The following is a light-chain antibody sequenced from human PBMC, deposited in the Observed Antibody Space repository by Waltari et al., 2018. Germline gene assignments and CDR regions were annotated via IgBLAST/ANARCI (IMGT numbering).Light chain of an antibody. J-gene: IGLJ2*01. CDR3: ATWDNSLSEVV. CDR2: DNN. CDR1: ISNIGNSY. V-gene: IGLV1-51*01. Sequence: QSVLTQPPSVSAAPGPKVTISCSGSISNIGNSYVSLYHQLPGAAPKLLIYDNNKRPSGIPDRFSASKSGTSATLGITGLQIGDEADYYCATWDNSLSEVVFGGGTKLTVL.